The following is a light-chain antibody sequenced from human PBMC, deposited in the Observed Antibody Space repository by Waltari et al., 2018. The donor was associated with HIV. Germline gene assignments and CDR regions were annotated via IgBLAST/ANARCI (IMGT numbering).Light chain of an antibody. CDR2: KNF. CDR3: VGWDSSLSAYV. J-gene: IGLJ1*01. CDR1: SSNIENDN. Sequence: QSFLTQPPSAPGTPGQTVTISCSGSSSNIENDNVYWYQQLPGMTPKLLIYKNFLRPSGVPDRFAASKSGTSASLTISGLRSPDEADYYCVGWDSSLSAYVFGAGTKVAVL. V-gene: IGLV1-47*01.